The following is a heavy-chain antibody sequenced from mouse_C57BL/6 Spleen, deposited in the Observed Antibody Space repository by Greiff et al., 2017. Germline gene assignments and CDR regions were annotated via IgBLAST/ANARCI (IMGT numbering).Heavy chain of an antibody. CDR2: IHPNSGST. CDR1: GYTFTSYW. CDR3: ARSAGYGSGYAMDY. D-gene: IGHD1-1*01. Sequence: QVQLQQPGAELVKPGASVKLSCKASGYTFTSYWMHWVKQRPGQGLEWIGMIHPNSGSTNYNEKFKSKATLTVDTASTTAYMQLSSLTSEDSAVYDCARSAGYGSGYAMDYWGQGTSVTVSS. V-gene: IGHV1-64*01. J-gene: IGHJ4*01.